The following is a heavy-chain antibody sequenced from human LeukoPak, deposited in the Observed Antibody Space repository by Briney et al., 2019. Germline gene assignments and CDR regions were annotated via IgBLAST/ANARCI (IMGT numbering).Heavy chain of an antibody. V-gene: IGHV4-59*11. J-gene: IGHJ4*02. CDR2: IYYSGST. D-gene: IGHD3-10*01. Sequence: PSETLSLTCAVYGGSFSGHYWSWIRQPPGKTLEWIGYIYYSGSTNYNPSLRSRVTISVDSSKNQFSLKLSSVTAADTAVYYCARGSGQWGFDSWGQGTLVTVSS. CDR3: ARGSGQWGFDS. CDR1: GGSFSGHY.